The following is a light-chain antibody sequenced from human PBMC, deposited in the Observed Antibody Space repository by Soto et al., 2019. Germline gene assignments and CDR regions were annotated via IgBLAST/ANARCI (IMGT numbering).Light chain of an antibody. V-gene: IGKV4-1*01. Sequence: DIVMTQSPDSLAVSLGERATINCKSSQGVLYSSTNKHHLAWYQQKPGQPPKVLIYWASMRKSGVPDRFSGRGSGTDFPLTSSSLQAEDVADSYCQQYHSFPRTFGQGTKLEIK. CDR3: QQYHSFPRT. CDR2: WAS. CDR1: QGVLYSSTNKHH. J-gene: IGKJ2*01.